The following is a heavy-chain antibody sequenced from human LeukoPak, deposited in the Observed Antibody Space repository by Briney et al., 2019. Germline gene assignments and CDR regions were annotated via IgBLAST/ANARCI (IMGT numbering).Heavy chain of an antibody. D-gene: IGHD3-9*01. CDR1: GFSLDDYV. J-gene: IGHJ3*02. Sequence: PGRSLRLSCVGSGFSLDDYVMHWVRQVPGKGLEWVSSISWDSRSQAYADSVKGRFTISRDNAKHSLFLQMTSLRPEDTAFYYCIKDIGFDLLKDAFHIWGQGTLVTVSS. CDR2: ISWDSRSQ. CDR3: IKDIGFDLLKDAFHI. V-gene: IGHV3-9*01.